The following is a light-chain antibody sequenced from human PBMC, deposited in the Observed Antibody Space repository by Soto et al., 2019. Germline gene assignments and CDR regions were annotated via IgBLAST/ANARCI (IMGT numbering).Light chain of an antibody. Sequence: QSVLTQPASVSGSPGQSITISCTGTSSDVGGYNYVSWYQQHPGKAHKLMIYDVSNRPSGVSNRFSGSKSGNTASLTFSGLQAEDEADYYCSSYTSSSTRVFGTGTKVTVL. CDR3: SSYTSSSTRV. CDR2: DVS. CDR1: SSDVGGYNY. J-gene: IGLJ1*01. V-gene: IGLV2-14*01.